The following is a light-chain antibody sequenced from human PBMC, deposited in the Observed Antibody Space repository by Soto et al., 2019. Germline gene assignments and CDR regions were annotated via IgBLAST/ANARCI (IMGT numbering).Light chain of an antibody. CDR1: SSDVGAFNF. CDR3: CSYAGTSVLL. Sequence: QSALTQPRSVSGSPVQSVTISYTGTSSDVGAFNFVSWYRHHPGRAPKLMISDVTKRPSGVPDRFSGSKSGNTASLTISGLQAEDEADYYCCSYAGTSVLLLGGWTQLTVL. V-gene: IGLV2-11*01. CDR2: DVT. J-gene: IGLJ2*01.